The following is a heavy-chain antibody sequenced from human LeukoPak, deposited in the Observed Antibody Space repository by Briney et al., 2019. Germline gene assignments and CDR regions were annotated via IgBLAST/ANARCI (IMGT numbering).Heavy chain of an antibody. CDR2: ITTNTGNP. D-gene: IGHD5-18*01. Sequence: ASVKVSCKSSVYTFSTYAMNWVRQAPGQGLEWMGWITTNTGNPTYAQGFTGRFVFSLDTPVSKAYLQISSLKAEDTAVYYCARDTATVKWDPFDVWGQGTMVTVSS. V-gene: IGHV7-4-1*02. CDR3: ARDTATVKWDPFDV. CDR1: VYTFSTYA. J-gene: IGHJ3*01.